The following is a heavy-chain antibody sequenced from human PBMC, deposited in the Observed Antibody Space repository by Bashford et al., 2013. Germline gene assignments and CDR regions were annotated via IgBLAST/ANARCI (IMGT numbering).Heavy chain of an antibody. CDR1: GFTFSDYY. D-gene: IGHD6-19*01. J-gene: IGHJ4*02. CDR3: ARDRRFSSGWYIFG. CDR2: ISSSGSTI. Sequence: GSLRLSCAASGFTFSDYYMSWIRQAPGKGLEWVSYISSSGSTIYYADSVKGRFTISRDNAKNSLYLQMNSLRAEDTAVYYCARDRRFSSGWYIFGWGQGTLVTVSS. V-gene: IGHV3-11*01.